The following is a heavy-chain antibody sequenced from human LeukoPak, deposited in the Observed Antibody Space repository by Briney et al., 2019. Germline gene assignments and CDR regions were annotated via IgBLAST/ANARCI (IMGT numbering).Heavy chain of an antibody. V-gene: IGHV3-21*06. J-gene: IGHJ4*02. D-gene: IGHD4-17*01. CDR2: ISSSRTYI. CDR3: ARDSDYGDYFDH. CDR1: DFTFSAYT. Sequence: PGGSLRLSCAASDFTFSAYTMNWIRLAPGKGPEWVSSISSSRTYIYYADSVKGRFTISRDNAKNSLYLQMNSLRAEDTALYFCARDSDYGDYFDHWGQGTLVTVSS.